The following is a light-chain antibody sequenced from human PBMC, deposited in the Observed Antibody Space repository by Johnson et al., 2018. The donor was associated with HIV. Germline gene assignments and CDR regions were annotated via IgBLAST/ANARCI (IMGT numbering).Light chain of an antibody. CDR3: AAWDDSLNGLYV. Sequence: QSVLTQPPSASGTPGQRVTISCSGSNSNIGSNTVNWYQQLPGTAPKLLIYTNNQRPSGAPDRLSGSKSGTSASLAISGLQAADEADYYCAAWDDSLNGLYVFATGTKVTVL. CDR1: NSNIGSNT. V-gene: IGLV1-44*01. CDR2: TNN. J-gene: IGLJ1*01.